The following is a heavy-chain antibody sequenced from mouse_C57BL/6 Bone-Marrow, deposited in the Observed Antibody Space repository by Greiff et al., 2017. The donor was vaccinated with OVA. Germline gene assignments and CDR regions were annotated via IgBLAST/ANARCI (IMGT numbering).Heavy chain of an antibody. Sequence: QVQLQQPGAELVRPGSSVKLSCKASGYTFTSYWMAWVKQRPGQGLEWIGNIYPSDSETHYNQKFKDKATLTVDKSSSTAYMQLSSLTSEDSAVYYCARSLYYYGSSYAAYWGKGPLVTVSA. CDR1: GYTFTSYW. J-gene: IGHJ3*01. V-gene: IGHV1-61*01. CDR2: IYPSDSET. CDR3: ARSLYYYGSSYAAY. D-gene: IGHD1-1*01.